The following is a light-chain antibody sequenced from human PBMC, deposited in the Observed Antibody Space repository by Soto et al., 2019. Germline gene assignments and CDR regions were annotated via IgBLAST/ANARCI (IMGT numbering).Light chain of an antibody. J-gene: IGLJ1*01. CDR3: CSLTTSHTYV. CDR2: HVT. Sequence: QSALTQPASVSGSPGQSITISCTGTSSDIGHYDYVSWYQQHPGKAPRLMIYHVTYRPSGVSNRYSGSKSGNSASLTISGLQADDEADYYCCSLTTSHTYVFGSGTKVTVL. V-gene: IGLV2-14*03. CDR1: SSDIGHYDY.